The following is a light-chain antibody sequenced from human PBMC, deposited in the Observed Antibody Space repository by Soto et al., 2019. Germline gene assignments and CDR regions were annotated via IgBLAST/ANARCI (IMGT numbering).Light chain of an antibody. Sequence: EIVMTQSPATLSVSPGERATLSCSASQSVSSNLAWYQQKPGQAPRPLIYGASTRETGIPARFSGSGAGTDCTLTIISLQSEDFAVYYCQQYNNWPRTFGQGTKVDIK. V-gene: IGKV3D-15*01. J-gene: IGKJ1*01. CDR3: QQYNNWPRT. CDR2: GAS. CDR1: QSVSSN.